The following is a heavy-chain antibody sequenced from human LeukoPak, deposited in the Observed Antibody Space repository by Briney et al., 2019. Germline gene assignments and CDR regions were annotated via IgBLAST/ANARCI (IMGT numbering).Heavy chain of an antibody. J-gene: IGHJ4*02. Sequence: PGGSLRLSCAASGSTFSRYSMNWVRQAPGKGLEWVSYISNRISTIYYADSVKGRFTISRDNAKNSLYLQMNSLRDEDTAVYYCARDLDHYGSGNDYWGQGTLVTVSS. CDR3: ARDLDHYGSGNDY. V-gene: IGHV3-48*02. D-gene: IGHD3-10*01. CDR1: GSTFSRYS. CDR2: ISNRISTI.